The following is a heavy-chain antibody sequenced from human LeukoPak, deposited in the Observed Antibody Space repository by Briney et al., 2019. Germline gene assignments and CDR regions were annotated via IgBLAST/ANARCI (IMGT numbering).Heavy chain of an antibody. CDR2: INSDGTSA. D-gene: IGHD4-17*01. CDR3: ARNRGDPSYFDY. Sequence: PGGSLRLSCAASGFTFSSYWMHWVRQAPGEGLVWVSRINSDGTSASYADSVKGRFTISRNNPKNSLYLQMNSLRAEDTAVYYCARNRGDPSYFDYWGQGTLVTVSS. J-gene: IGHJ4*02. CDR1: GFTFSSYW. V-gene: IGHV3-74*01.